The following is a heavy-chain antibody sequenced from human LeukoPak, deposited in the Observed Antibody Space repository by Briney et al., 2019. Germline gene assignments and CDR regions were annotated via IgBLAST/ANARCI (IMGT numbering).Heavy chain of an antibody. CDR1: GYSFTSHN. CDR2: VSPSSGNT. V-gene: IGHV1-8*01. Sequence: WASVKVPCKASGYSFTSHNINWVRQATGQGLEWMGWVSPSSGNTAYAQKFQGRVTVTRDTSISTAYMELSSLTSEDTAVYYCARGHPGYSSGWPDYWGQGTLVTVSS. J-gene: IGHJ4*02. CDR3: ARGHPGYSSGWPDY. D-gene: IGHD6-19*01.